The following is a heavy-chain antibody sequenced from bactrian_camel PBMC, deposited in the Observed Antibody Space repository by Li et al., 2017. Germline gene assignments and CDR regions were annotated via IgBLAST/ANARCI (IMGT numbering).Heavy chain of an antibody. CDR2: IDTTGSA. CDR3: AIDLGGWSEYTY. V-gene: IGHV3S67*01. CDR1: GFRFSSHP. J-gene: IGHJ4*01. Sequence: VQLVESGGGLVQPGGSLRLSCAAAIGFRFSSHPMSWVRQAPGKEREGVAAIDTTGSATYTYAVQGRFTTSRDNAKNTVYLRMGSLKSEDTALYHCAIDLGGWSEYTYWGQGTQVTVS. D-gene: IGHD7*01.